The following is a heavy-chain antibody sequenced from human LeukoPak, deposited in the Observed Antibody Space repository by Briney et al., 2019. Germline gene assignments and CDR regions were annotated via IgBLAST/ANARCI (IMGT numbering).Heavy chain of an antibody. Sequence: PSETLSLTCTVSGGSISSSSYYWGWIRQPPGKGLEWIGYIYYSGSTYYNPSLKSRVTISVDTSKNQFSLKLSSVTAADTAVYYCARGGFVPLDYWGQGTLVTVSS. V-gene: IGHV4-31*03. CDR3: ARGGFVPLDY. CDR2: IYYSGST. D-gene: IGHD2-8*01. CDR1: GGSISSSSYY. J-gene: IGHJ4*02.